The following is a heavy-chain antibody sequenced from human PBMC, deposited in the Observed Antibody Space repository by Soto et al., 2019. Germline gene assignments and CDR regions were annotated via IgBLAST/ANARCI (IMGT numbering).Heavy chain of an antibody. D-gene: IGHD2-15*01. CDR2: IYYSGST. V-gene: IGHV4-30-4*01. CDR3: AGGARYCSGGSCYDDVFDI. CDR1: GGSISSGDYY. Sequence: LSLTCTVSGGSISSGDYYWSWIRQPPGKGLEWIGYIYYSGSTYYNPSHKSRVTMSVDTSKNQFSLKLGSVAAADTAVYYCAGGARYCSGGSCYDDVFDIWGQGTMVTVSS. J-gene: IGHJ3*02.